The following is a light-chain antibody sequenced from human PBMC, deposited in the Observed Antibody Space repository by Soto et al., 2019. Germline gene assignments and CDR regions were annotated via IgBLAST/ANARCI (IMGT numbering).Light chain of an antibody. CDR3: AAWDDSLNGVV. J-gene: IGLJ2*01. CDR1: SSNIGSNT. CDR2: SNN. Sequence: QSVLTQPPSASWTPVQRVTISCSGSSSNIGSNTVNWYQQLPGTAPKLLIYSNNQRPSGVPDRFSGSKSGTSDSLAISGLQYEDEADYYCAAWDDSLNGVVFGGGTKVTVL. V-gene: IGLV1-44*01.